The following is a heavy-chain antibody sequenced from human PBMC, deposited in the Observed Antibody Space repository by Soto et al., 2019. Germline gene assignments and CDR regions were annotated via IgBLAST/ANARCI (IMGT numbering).Heavy chain of an antibody. D-gene: IGHD6-19*01. V-gene: IGHV1-69*02. CDR1: GGTFSSYT. Sequence: QVQLVQSGAEVKKPGSSVKVSCKASGGTFSSYTISWVRQAPGQGLEWMGRIIPILGIANYAQKFQGRVTITADKSTSTAYMELSSLRSEDTAVYYCARGLKAVAGTIDIWGQGTMVTVSS. J-gene: IGHJ3*02. CDR3: ARGLKAVAGTIDI. CDR2: IIPILGIA.